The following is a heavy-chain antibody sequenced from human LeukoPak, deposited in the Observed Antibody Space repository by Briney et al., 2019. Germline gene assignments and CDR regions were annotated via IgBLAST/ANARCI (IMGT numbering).Heavy chain of an antibody. D-gene: IGHD4-17*01. J-gene: IGHJ4*02. CDR2: ISYDGGNK. V-gene: IGHV3-30-3*01. CDR1: GFTFSSYA. CDR3: AKDTATVIPRAFGF. Sequence: QPGRSLRLSCAASGFTFSSYAMHWVRQAPGKGLEWVAVISYDGGNKYYADSVKGRFTISRDNSKDTLYLQMNSLRAEDTAVYYCAKDTATVIPRAFGFWGQGTLVTVSS.